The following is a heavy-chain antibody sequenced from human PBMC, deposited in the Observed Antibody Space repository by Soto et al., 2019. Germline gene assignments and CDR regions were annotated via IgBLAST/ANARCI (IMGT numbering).Heavy chain of an antibody. CDR3: ARDRTPLWEWLVNAFDI. D-gene: IGHD6-19*01. CDR2: ISYSGSTI. Sequence: GGSLRLSCAASGFTFSNAWMSWVRQAPGKGLEWVACISYSGSTIYYADSVKGRFTITRDNAKNSLYLQMNSLRAEDTAVYYCARDRTPLWEWLVNAFDIWGQGTMVTVSS. J-gene: IGHJ3*02. CDR1: GFTFSNAW. V-gene: IGHV3-11*01.